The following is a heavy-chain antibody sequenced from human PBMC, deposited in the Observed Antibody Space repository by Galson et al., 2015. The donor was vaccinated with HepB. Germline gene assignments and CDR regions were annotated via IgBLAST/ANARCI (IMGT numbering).Heavy chain of an antibody. CDR2: FGSTGDT. V-gene: IGHV3-13*04. D-gene: IGHD6-13*01. Sequence: SLRLSCAASGFTFNTYDMNWVRQATGKPLEWVSVFGSTGDTYYPASEKGRFIISGDNSKNTVYLRMNSLRVEDTAVYYCAREGPYASSCMDYWGQGTLVTVSS. J-gene: IGHJ4*02. CDR1: GFTFNTYD. CDR3: AREGPYASSCMDY.